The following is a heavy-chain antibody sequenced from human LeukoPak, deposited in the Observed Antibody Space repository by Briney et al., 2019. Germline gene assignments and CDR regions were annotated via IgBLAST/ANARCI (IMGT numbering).Heavy chain of an antibody. CDR3: ARVSRYDSSGYYTIYYYYMDV. CDR2: IKQDGSEK. J-gene: IGHJ6*03. V-gene: IGHV3-7*01. Sequence: GGSLRLSCAASGFTFSSTWMSWVRQAPGKGLEWVANIKQDGSEKYYVDSVKGRFTISRDNAKNSLYLQMNSLRAEDTAVYYCARVSRYDSSGYYTIYYYYMDVWGKGTTVTVSS. D-gene: IGHD3-22*01. CDR1: GFTFSSTW.